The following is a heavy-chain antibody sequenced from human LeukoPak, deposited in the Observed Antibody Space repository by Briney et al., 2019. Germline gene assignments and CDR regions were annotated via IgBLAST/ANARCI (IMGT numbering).Heavy chain of an antibody. Sequence: GESLKISCKGSGYSFTSNWIGWVRQMPGKGLEWLGIIYPGDSDTTYSPSFQGHVTISADKSTSTAYLQWSSLKASDTAMYYCARDRYSGYDLSAFDIWGQGTMVTVSS. D-gene: IGHD5-12*01. CDR1: GYSFTSNW. V-gene: IGHV5-51*01. CDR3: ARDRYSGYDLSAFDI. J-gene: IGHJ3*02. CDR2: IYPGDSDT.